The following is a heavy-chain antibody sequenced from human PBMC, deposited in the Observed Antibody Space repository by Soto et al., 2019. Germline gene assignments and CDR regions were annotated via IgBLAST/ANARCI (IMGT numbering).Heavy chain of an antibody. J-gene: IGHJ3*02. D-gene: IGHD3-22*01. CDR1: GFTFSSYW. CDR2: INSDGSST. V-gene: IGHV3-74*01. Sequence: PGGSLRLSCAASGFTFSSYWMHWVRPAPGKGLVWVSRINSDGSSTSYADSVKGRFTISRDNAKNTLYLQMNSLRAEDTAVYYCARDPPWYYDSSGYYYGAFDIWGQGTMVTV. CDR3: ARDPPWYYDSSGYYYGAFDI.